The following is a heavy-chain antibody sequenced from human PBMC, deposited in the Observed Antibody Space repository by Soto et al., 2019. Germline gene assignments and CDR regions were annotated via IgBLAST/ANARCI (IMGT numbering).Heavy chain of an antibody. V-gene: IGHV3-30*18. CDR3: ANGSFSAHQFPDH. J-gene: IGHJ4*02. Sequence: QVQLVESGGGVVQPGRSERLSCADSGFTFSNYGMHWVRQAPGKGLEWVTTISSDGNDKYYAGSVKGRFTISRDNSENTLALQMNGLRAEDTAVYYCANGSFSAHQFPDHWGQGTLVTVSS. CDR2: ISSDGNDK. CDR1: GFTFSNYG. D-gene: IGHD3-10*01.